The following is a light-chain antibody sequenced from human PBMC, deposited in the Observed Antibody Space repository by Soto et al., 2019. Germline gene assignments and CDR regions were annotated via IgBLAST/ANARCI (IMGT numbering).Light chain of an antibody. CDR1: QGIRNY. J-gene: IGKJ4*01. CDR3: QYLNTFPLP. V-gene: IGKV1-9*01. CDR2: LAS. Sequence: IQLTQSPSSLSASVGDRVTITCRASQGIRNYLAWYQQKPGKAPNLLIYLASTLQGGVPSMFSGSGSGTDFSLTISSLQPEDVSTYYCQYLNTFPLPFGGGTKVELK.